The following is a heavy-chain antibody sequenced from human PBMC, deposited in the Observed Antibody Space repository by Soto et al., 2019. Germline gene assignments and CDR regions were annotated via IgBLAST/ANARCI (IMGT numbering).Heavy chain of an antibody. D-gene: IGHD6-19*01. CDR3: AKSLAVAGTFAFDI. J-gene: IGHJ3*02. Sequence: EVQLVESGGGLVQPGRSLRLSCAASGFTFDDYAMHWVRQAPGKGLEWVSGISWNSGSIGYADSVKGRFTISRDNAKNSLYLQMNGLRAEDTALYYCAKSLAVAGTFAFDIWGQGTMVTVSS. V-gene: IGHV3-9*01. CDR2: ISWNSGSI. CDR1: GFTFDDYA.